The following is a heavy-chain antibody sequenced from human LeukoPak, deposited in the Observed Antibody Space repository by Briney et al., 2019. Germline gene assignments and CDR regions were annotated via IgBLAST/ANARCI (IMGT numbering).Heavy chain of an antibody. J-gene: IGHJ3*02. CDR3: ARPMYSSSWYLPSGEDAFDI. Sequence: PGGSLRLSCAASGFTFSSYNMNWVRQAPGQGLEWFSYITSSSYTIYYADSVKGRFTISRDNAKNSLYLQMNSLRAEDTAVYYCARPMYSSSWYLPSGEDAFDIWGQGTMVTVSS. D-gene: IGHD6-13*01. V-gene: IGHV3-48*04. CDR1: GFTFSSYN. CDR2: ITSSSYTI.